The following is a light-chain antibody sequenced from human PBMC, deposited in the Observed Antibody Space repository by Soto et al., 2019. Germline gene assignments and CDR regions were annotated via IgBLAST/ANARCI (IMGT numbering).Light chain of an antibody. V-gene: IGKV1-27*01. CDR3: QMCDSAHALT. J-gene: IGKJ4*01. CDR1: QDIAKF. Sequence: DIQMTQSPSSVSASVGDRVTITCRASQDIAKFLAWYQQKPGKVPKLLIYAASTLQSGVPSRFSGSGSGTDFSLTITGLQPEDVATYYCQMCDSAHALTFGGGTKIEIK. CDR2: AAS.